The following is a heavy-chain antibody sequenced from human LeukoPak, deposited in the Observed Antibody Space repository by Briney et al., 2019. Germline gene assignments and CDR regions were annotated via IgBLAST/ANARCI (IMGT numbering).Heavy chain of an antibody. CDR1: GGSISSGSYY. D-gene: IGHD5-18*01. V-gene: IGHV4-61*02. J-gene: IGHJ5*02. CDR2: IYTSGST. CDR3: AREGYSYGSNWFDP. Sequence: PSQTLSLTCTVSGGSISSGSYYWSWIRQPAGKGLEWIGRIYTSGSTNYNPSLKSRATISVDTSKNQFSLKLSSVTAADTAVYYCAREGYSYGSNWFDPWGQGTLVTVSS.